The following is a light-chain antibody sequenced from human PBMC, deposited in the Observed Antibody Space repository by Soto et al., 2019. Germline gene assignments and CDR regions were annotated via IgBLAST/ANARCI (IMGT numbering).Light chain of an antibody. CDR1: QSINIH. Sequence: EIVMTPSPATLSVSPGERATLSCRASQSINIHLSWYQQKPGQAPRLLIYGASTRATGIPARFSGSGSGTEFTLTINSLQSEDFAVYYCQQYYNWPYTFGQGTKLEI. V-gene: IGKV3-15*01. CDR3: QQYYNWPYT. J-gene: IGKJ2*01. CDR2: GAS.